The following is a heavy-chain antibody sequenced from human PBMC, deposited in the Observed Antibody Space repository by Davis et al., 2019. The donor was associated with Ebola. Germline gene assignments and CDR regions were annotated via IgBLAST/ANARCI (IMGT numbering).Heavy chain of an antibody. CDR3: ARGSLVYATFMDV. D-gene: IGHD2-8*01. CDR2: IKQDGSEK. V-gene: IGHV3-7*01. Sequence: PGGSLRLSCAASGFTFSSYSMNWVRQAPGKGLEWVANIKQDGSEKYYVDSVKGRFTISRDNAKNSLYLQMNSLRAEDTAVYYCARGSLVYATFMDVWGQGTTVTVSS. CDR1: GFTFSSYS. J-gene: IGHJ6*02.